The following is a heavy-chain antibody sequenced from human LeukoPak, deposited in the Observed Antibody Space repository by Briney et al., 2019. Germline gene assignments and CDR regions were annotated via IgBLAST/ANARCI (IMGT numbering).Heavy chain of an antibody. Sequence: SVKVSCKASGGTFSGYGVNWVRQAPGQGLEWMGRIIPTLGAANYAQKLQGRVMITADKSTSTAYMELSSLRSDDTAVYYCVRDLLNTGYFNFDYWGQGTLVTVSS. D-gene: IGHD3-9*01. V-gene: IGHV1-69*04. J-gene: IGHJ4*02. CDR2: IIPTLGAA. CDR1: GGTFSGYG. CDR3: VRDLLNTGYFNFDY.